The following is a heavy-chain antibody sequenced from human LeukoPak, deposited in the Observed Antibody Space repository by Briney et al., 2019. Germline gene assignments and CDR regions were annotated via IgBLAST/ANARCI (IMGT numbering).Heavy chain of an antibody. CDR1: GGSINTGDYY. D-gene: IGHD3-10*01. V-gene: IGHV4-30-4*01. CDR2: IYYSGCT. Sequence: SETLSLTCNVSGGSINTGDYYGPWIRQSPGKGLEWMGYIYYSGCTYYNPSLQSRLTISLDTSKNQFSLKLSPVTAQDTAGYYCAGGHMVRGVIIGFFGFDHWGQGTLATVSS. CDR3: AGGHMVRGVIIGFFGFDH. J-gene: IGHJ4*02.